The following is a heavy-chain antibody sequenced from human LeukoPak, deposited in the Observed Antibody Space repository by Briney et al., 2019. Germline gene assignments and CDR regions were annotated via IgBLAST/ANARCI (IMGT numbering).Heavy chain of an antibody. Sequence: SETLSLTCTVSGGSISSSSYYWGWIRQPPGKGLEWIGSIYYSGSTYYNPSLKSRVTISVDTSKNQFSLKLSSVTAADTAVYYCARGYYDFWSGYLNWFDPWGQGTLVTVSS. V-gene: IGHV4-39*07. J-gene: IGHJ5*02. CDR3: ARGYYDFWSGYLNWFDP. D-gene: IGHD3-3*01. CDR2: IYYSGST. CDR1: GGSISSSSYY.